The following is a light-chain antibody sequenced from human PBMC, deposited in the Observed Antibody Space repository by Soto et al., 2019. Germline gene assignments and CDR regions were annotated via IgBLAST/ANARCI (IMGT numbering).Light chain of an antibody. Sequence: EIVLTQSPGTLSLSPGERATLSCRASQSVSSNYLAWYRQKSGQAPRLLIYGASSRATGIPDRFSGSGSGTDFTLTISRLESEDFAVYYCQQYGGSRWTFGQGTKVDIK. CDR1: QSVSSNY. J-gene: IGKJ1*01. CDR2: GAS. V-gene: IGKV3-20*01. CDR3: QQYGGSRWT.